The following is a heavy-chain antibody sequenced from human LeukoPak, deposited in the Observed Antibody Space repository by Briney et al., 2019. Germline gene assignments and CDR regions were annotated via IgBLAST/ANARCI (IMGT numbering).Heavy chain of an antibody. CDR3: ARERLIPTSNFDY. CDR2: ISYDGSNK. CDR1: GFTFSSYA. D-gene: IGHD2-8*01. J-gene: IGHJ4*02. V-gene: IGHV3-30-3*01. Sequence: GGSLRLSCAASGFTFSSYAMHWVRQAPGKGLEWVAVISYDGSNKYYADSVKGRFTISRDNSKNTLYLQLNSLRPEDTSVYYCARERLIPTSNFDYWGQGTLVTVSS.